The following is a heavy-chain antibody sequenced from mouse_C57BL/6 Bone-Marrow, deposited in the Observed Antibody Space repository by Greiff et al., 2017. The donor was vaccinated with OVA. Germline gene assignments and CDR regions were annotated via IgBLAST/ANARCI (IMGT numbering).Heavy chain of an antibody. CDR3: ARLDDYDVGAY. Sequence: QVQLQQSGAELARPGASVKMSCKASGYTFTSYTMPWVKQRPGQGLEWIGYINPSSGYTKYNQKFKDKATLTADKSSSTAYMQLSSLTSEDSAVYYCARLDDYDVGAYWGQGTLVTVSA. V-gene: IGHV1-4*01. D-gene: IGHD2-4*01. J-gene: IGHJ3*01. CDR2: INPSSGYT. CDR1: GYTFTSYT.